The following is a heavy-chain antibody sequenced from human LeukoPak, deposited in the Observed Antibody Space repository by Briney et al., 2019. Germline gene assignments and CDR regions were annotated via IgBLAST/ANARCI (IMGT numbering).Heavy chain of an antibody. Sequence: GASVQVSCKASGYIFTGYWIHWVRQAPGQGLEWMGFINPNSGSTNYAQKFQGRVTMTRDTSINTAYMELNGLTGDDTAVYYCAREMRRATTTLVAYWGQGTLVTVSS. CDR3: AREMRRATTTLVAY. V-gene: IGHV1-2*02. CDR2: INPNSGST. CDR1: GYIFTGYW. D-gene: IGHD1-1*01. J-gene: IGHJ4*02.